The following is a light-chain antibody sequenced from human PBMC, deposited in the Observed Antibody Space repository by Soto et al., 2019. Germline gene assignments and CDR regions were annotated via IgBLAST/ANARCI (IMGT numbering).Light chain of an antibody. Sequence: EIVLTQSPATLSLSPGDRATLSCRASQSVTSSLAWFQQKPGQAPRLLIYDVSRRATAIPARFSGSGSGKDFTLTIRSLAPEDFAVYYCQQRTTWPTFGGGTKVEIK. CDR1: QSVTSS. CDR3: QQRTTWPT. CDR2: DVS. J-gene: IGKJ4*01. V-gene: IGKV3-11*01.